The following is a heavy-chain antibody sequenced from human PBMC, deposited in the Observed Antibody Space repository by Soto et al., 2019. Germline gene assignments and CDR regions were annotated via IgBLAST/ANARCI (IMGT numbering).Heavy chain of an antibody. J-gene: IGHJ4*02. V-gene: IGHV2-5*02. CDR1: GFSLSTSAVG. D-gene: IGHD2-15*01. CDR2: IYWDDDK. CDR3: AQRVVARVTYSVDH. Sequence: QITLKESGPTLVKPTQTLTLTCTFSGFSLSTSAVGVGWIRQPPGKALEWLAFIYWDDDKPYSPSLKSSLTFSNETSHSQVVLAMTDMVCLDPGPYSCAQRVVARVTYSVDHWGQGTLGTVSP.